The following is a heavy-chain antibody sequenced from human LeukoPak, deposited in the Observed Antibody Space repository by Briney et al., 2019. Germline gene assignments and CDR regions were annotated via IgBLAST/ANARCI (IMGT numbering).Heavy chain of an antibody. Sequence: ASVKVSCKASGYTFTSYAMHWVRQAPGQRLEWMGWINAGNGNTKYSQKFQGRVTMTTDTSTSTAYMELRSLRSDDTAEYYCARGYYGSGSFLDYWGQGTLVTVSS. V-gene: IGHV1-3*01. CDR2: INAGNGNT. CDR3: ARGYYGSGSFLDY. CDR1: GYTFTSYA. J-gene: IGHJ4*02. D-gene: IGHD3-10*01.